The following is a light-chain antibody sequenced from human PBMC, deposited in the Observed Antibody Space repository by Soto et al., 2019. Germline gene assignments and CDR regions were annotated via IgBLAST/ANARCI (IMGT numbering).Light chain of an antibody. J-gene: IGKJ4*01. CDR3: QQRSNWLT. CDR1: QSVSSY. V-gene: IGKV3-11*01. Sequence: EIVLTQSPATLSLSPGERATPSARASQSVSSYLAWYQQKPGQAPRLLIYDASNRATGIPARFSGSGSGTDFTLTISSLEPEDFAVYYCQQRSNWLTFGGGTKVDIK. CDR2: DAS.